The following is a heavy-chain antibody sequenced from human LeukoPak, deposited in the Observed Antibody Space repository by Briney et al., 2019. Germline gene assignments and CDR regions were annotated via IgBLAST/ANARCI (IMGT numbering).Heavy chain of an antibody. V-gene: IGHV4-39*01. J-gene: IGHJ4*02. D-gene: IGHD6-19*01. CDR1: GGSISSSSYY. Sequence: SETLSLTCTVSGGSISSSSYYWGWIRQPPGKGLEWIGSIYYSGSTYYNPSLKSRVTISVDTSKNQFSLKLSSVTAADTAVYYCAIRQGGELRGIAGAEGSFDYWGQGTLVTVS. CDR3: AIRQGGELRGIAGAEGSFDY. CDR2: IYYSGST.